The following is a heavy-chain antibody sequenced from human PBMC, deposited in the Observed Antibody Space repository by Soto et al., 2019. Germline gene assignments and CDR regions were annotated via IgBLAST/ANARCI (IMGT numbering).Heavy chain of an antibody. CDR2: IYPSGST. V-gene: IGHV4-4*07. CDR3: VRGRSYSVYDF. J-gene: IGHJ4*02. D-gene: IGHD5-12*01. Sequence: PSETLSLTCTVSGGSISGHSWVWIRQPAGKGLEWIGHIYPSGSTSYNPSLRSRVTMSLDTSSNQIFLNLTSVTAADTAVFYCVRGRSYSVYDFWGPGTLVTV. CDR1: GGSISGHS.